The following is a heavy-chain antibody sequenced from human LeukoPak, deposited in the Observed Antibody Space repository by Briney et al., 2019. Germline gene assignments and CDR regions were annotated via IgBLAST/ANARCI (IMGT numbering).Heavy chain of an antibody. J-gene: IGHJ4*02. CDR2: IKQDGSEK. V-gene: IGHV3-7*03. CDR1: GFTFSSYW. D-gene: IGHD6-13*01. CDR3: ARAGYSSSWRVDY. Sequence: QPGGSLRLSCAASGFTFSSYWMSWVRQAPGKGLEWVANIKQDGSEKYYVDSVKGRFTISRDNVKKSLYLQMNSLRAEDTAVYYCARAGYSSSWRVDYWGQGTLVTVSS.